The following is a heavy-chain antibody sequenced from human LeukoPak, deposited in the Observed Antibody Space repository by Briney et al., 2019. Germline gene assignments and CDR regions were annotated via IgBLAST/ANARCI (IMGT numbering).Heavy chain of an antibody. CDR3: ARDGGRYFDY. CDR1: DGCISSGGYY. V-gene: IGHV4-31*03. CDR2: IYYSGST. D-gene: IGHD3-16*01. J-gene: IGHJ4*02. Sequence: SHTLSLTRTVPDGCISSGGYYWSWIRQHPGKGLEWIGYIYYSGSTYYNPSLKSRVTISVDTSKNQFSLKLSSVTAADTAVYYCARDGGRYFDYWGQGTLGTVAS.